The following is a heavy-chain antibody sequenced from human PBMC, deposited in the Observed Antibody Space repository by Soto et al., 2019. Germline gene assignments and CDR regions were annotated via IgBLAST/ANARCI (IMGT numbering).Heavy chain of an antibody. V-gene: IGHV1-69*13. CDR1: GCTVSSYA. D-gene: IGHD2-15*01. J-gene: IGHJ3*02. Sequence: SVKVSCKASGCTVSSYAISWVRQAPGQGLEWMGGIIPIFGTANYAQKFQGRVTITADESTSTAYMELSSLRSEDTAVYYCARDLLGYCSGGSCETDAFDIWGQGTMVTVSS. CDR2: IIPIFGTA. CDR3: ARDLLGYCSGGSCETDAFDI.